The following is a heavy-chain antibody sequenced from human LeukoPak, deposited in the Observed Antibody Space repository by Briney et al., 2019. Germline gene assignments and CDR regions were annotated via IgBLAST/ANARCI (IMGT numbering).Heavy chain of an antibody. V-gene: IGHV3-21*04. Sequence: GGSLRLSCAASGFKFSDYGMNWVRLAPGKGLEWVSSIGSSGSSGSDIHCADSVKGRFTISRDNAKNSLYLQMNDLRAEDTAVYYCARGLPPDYGSGSLGAFDYWGQGTLVTVSS. CDR3: ARGLPPDYGSGSLGAFDY. D-gene: IGHD3-10*01. J-gene: IGHJ4*02. CDR1: GFKFSDYG. CDR2: IGSSGSSGSDI.